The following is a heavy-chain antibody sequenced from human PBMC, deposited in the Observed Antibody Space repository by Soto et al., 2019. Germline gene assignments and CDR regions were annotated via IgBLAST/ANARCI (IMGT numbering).Heavy chain of an antibody. J-gene: IGHJ4*02. CDR2: TSAYSGNT. Sequence: VSVKVSCKASGYTFASYAMSWVRQAPGQGLEWMGWTSAYSGNTKYAQKFQGRVTMTTDTSTSTAYMELRSLRSDDTAVYFCAKALRQGSGSPPDYWGQGTLVTVSS. CDR3: AKALRQGSGSPPDY. D-gene: IGHD7-27*01. V-gene: IGHV1-18*01. CDR1: GYTFASYA.